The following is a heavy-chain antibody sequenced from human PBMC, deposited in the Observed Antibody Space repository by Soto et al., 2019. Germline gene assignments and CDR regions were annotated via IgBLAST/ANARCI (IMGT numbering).Heavy chain of an antibody. CDR3: ARIQSGFWRGYWRNYYYYGMDV. D-gene: IGHD3-3*01. V-gene: IGHV2-70*01. CDR2: IDWDDDK. Sequence: LVNPTQALTLTCTFSGFSLSTSGMCVSWIRQPPGKALEWLALIDWDDDKYYSTSLKTRLTISKDTSKNQVVLTMTNMDPVDTATYYCARIQSGFWRGYWRNYYYYGMDVWGQGTTVTVSS. CDR1: GFSLSTSGMC. J-gene: IGHJ6*02.